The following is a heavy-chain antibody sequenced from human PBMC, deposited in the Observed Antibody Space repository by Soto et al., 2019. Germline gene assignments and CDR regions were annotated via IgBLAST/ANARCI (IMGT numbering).Heavy chain of an antibody. V-gene: IGHV1-46*01. D-gene: IGHD4-17*01. CDR2: INPSDGNT. CDR1: AYTFTSYD. CDR3: ARDLMTTVASLTFGLNY. J-gene: IGHJ4*02. Sequence: ASVKLSCKASAYTFTSYDMHWVRRAPGQGLEWMGIINPSDGNTSYAQKFQGRVTITRDTSASTAYMELSSLRSEDTAVYYCARDLMTTVASLTFGLNYWGQGTLVTVSS.